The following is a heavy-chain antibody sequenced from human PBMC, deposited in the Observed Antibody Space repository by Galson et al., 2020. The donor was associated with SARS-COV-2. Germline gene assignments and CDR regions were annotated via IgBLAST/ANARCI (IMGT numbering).Heavy chain of an antibody. J-gene: IGHJ3*02. CDR3: AKDQCSGGACYDAFDI. V-gene: IGHV3-23*01. D-gene: IGHD2-15*01. CDR2: VSAHGETT. CDR1: RFRFNIYA. Sequence: GGSLRLSCAASRFRFNIYAMSWVRQSPGKGLEWVSGVSAHGETTHYADSVKGRLTISRDNSKNMLYLHMNSLRDDDTATYFCAKDQCSGGACYDAFDIWGQGTAVTVSS.